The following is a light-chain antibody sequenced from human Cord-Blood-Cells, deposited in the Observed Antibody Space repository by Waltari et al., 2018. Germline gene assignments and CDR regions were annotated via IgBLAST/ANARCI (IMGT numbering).Light chain of an antibody. CDR1: QSVSSN. CDR3: QQYNNWPPIT. V-gene: IGKV3-15*01. J-gene: IGKJ5*01. CDR2: GAS. Sequence: SGSPGQSATLSCRASQSVSSNLAWYQQKPGQAPRLLIYGASTRATGIPARFSGSGSGTEFTLTISSLQSEDFAVYYCQQYNNWPPITFGQGTRLEIK.